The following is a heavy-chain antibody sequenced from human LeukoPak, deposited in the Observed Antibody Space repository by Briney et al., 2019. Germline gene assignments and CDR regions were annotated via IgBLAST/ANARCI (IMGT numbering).Heavy chain of an antibody. V-gene: IGHV3-73*01. CDR3: ANHYGDYYGMDV. CDR1: GFTFSGSA. Sequence: GGSLRLSCAASGFTFSGSAMHWVRQASGKGLEWIGRIRSRANSYVTVYAASVTGRFTISRDNAKNSLYLQMNSLRPEDTALYYCANHYGDYYGMDVWGQGTTVIVSS. D-gene: IGHD4-17*01. J-gene: IGHJ6*02. CDR2: IRSRANSYVT.